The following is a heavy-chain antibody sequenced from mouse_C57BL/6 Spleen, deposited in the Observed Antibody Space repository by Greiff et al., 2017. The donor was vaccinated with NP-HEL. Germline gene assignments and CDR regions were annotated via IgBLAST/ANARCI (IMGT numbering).Heavy chain of an antibody. CDR1: GYTFTSYW. CDR3: ARSVLTGTGDY. J-gene: IGHJ2*01. D-gene: IGHD4-1*01. Sequence: QVQLQQPGAELVKPGASVKLSCKASGYTFTSYWMQWVKQRPGQGLEWIGEIDPSDSYTNYNEKFKSKATLTVDKSSSTAYMQLSSLTSEDSAVYYCARSVLTGTGDYWGQGTTLTVSS. CDR2: IDPSDSYT. V-gene: IGHV1-50*01.